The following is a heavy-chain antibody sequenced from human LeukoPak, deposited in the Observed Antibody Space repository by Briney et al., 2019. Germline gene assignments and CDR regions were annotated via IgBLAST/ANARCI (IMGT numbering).Heavy chain of an antibody. CDR2: IAYDGVTT. CDR3: AKALNNYYGSGTYYSTSYHYYYYGMDV. CDR1: GFTFSTYA. D-gene: IGHD3-10*01. V-gene: IGHV3-30-3*01. Sequence: GRSLRLSCAASGFTFSTYAMHWVRRAPGKGLEWVAVIAYDGVTTYYADSVKGRFTISRDNSKDTLFLQMGSLRGEDTAVYYCAKALNNYYGSGTYYSTSYHYYYYGMDVWGQGTTVTVSS. J-gene: IGHJ6*02.